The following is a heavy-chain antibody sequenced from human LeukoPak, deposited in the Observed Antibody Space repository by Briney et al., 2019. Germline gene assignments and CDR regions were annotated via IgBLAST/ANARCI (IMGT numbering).Heavy chain of an antibody. D-gene: IGHD4-17*01. J-gene: IGHJ5*02. Sequence: GGSLRLSCAASGFTFSSYAMSWVRQAPGKGLEWVSAISGSGGSTYYADSVKGRFTISRDNSKNTLYLQMNSLRAEDTAVYYCANDYGDDEGTGWFDPWGQGTLVTVSS. CDR1: GFTFSSYA. CDR3: ANDYGDDEGTGWFDP. CDR2: ISGSGGST. V-gene: IGHV3-23*01.